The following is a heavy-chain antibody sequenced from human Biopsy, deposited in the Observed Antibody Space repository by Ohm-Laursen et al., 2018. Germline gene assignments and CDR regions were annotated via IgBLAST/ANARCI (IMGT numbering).Heavy chain of an antibody. V-gene: IGHV4-39*01. J-gene: IGHJ4*02. CDR3: ARIYFYGLGSSDYFFDS. Sequence: TLSLTCSVSGDSIATFNYYWGWVRQPPGKGLEWLATIFYSGTTYFSRTLECDLTISPDTSSNHFSLRQKYVTAADTGVYYCARIYFYGLGSSDYFFDSWGQGTLVTVSS. CDR2: IFYSGTT. CDR1: GDSIATFNYY. D-gene: IGHD3-10*01.